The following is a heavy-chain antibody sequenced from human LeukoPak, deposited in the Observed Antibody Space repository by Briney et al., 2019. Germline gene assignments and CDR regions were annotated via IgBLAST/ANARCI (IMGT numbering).Heavy chain of an antibody. J-gene: IGHJ6*03. CDR3: ATYTCSGGSCYGYYVDV. CDR2: INHDGIT. V-gene: IGHV4-34*01. D-gene: IGHD2-15*01. Sequence: ASETLSLTCAVYGGSFRNYYWTWIRQSPGKGLEWMGEINHDGITNYNPPLKGRVTISADTSKNQFSLNLTSVSVADTAVYYCATYTCSGGSCYGYYVDVWGNGTTVTVSS. CDR1: GGSFRNYY.